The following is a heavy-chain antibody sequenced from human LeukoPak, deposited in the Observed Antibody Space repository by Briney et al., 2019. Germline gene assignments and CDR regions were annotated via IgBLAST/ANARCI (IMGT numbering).Heavy chain of an antibody. D-gene: IGHD6-25*01. CDR3: AKDGSSSGPFDY. CDR1: GFTFDDYA. Sequence: GGSLRLSCAASGFTFDDYAMHWVRQAPGKGLEWVSLISGDGGSTYYADSVKGRFTISRDNSKNSLYLQTNSLRTEGTALYYCAKDGSSSGPFDYWGQGTLVTVSS. V-gene: IGHV3-43*02. J-gene: IGHJ4*02. CDR2: ISGDGGST.